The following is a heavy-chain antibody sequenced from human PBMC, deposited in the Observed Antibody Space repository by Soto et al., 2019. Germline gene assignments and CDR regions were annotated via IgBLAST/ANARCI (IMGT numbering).Heavy chain of an antibody. CDR2: IYYSGTT. D-gene: IGHD6-19*01. CDR3: ARRGSRQWLPTPDY. CDR1: GYSISSSNW. J-gene: IGHJ4*03. Sequence: PSETLSLSCAVSGYSISSSNWWGWIRQPPGKGLEWIGYIYYSGTTYYNPSLKSRVTMSVDTSKNQFSLKLSSVTAADTAVYYCARRGSRQWLPTPDYWGQGTMVT. V-gene: IGHV4-28*01.